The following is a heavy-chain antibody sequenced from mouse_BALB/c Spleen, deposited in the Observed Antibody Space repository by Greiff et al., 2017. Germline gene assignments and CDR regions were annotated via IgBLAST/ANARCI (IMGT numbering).Heavy chain of an antibody. V-gene: IGHV1S81*02. J-gene: IGHJ3*01. CDR3: TRDYYGFAWFAY. CDR2: INPSNGGT. D-gene: IGHD1-1*01. CDR1: GYTFTDYW. Sequence: VQLQQPGAELVMPGASVKMSCKASGYTFTDYWMYWVKQRPGQGLEWIGGINPSNGGTNFNEKFKSKATLTVDKSSSTAYMQLSSLTSEDSAVYYCTRDYYGFAWFAYWGQGTLVTVSA.